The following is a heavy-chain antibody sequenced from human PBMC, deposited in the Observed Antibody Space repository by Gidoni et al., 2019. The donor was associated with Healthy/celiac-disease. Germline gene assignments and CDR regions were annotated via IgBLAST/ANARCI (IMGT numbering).Heavy chain of an antibody. J-gene: IGHJ6*02. CDR3: ARELVRGVMTGYYYYGMDV. D-gene: IGHD3-10*01. V-gene: IGHV3-53*01. Sequence: EVQLVESGGGLIQPGGSLRLSCADSGFTVSRNYMSWVRQAPGKGLEWVSVIYSGGSTYYADSVKGRFTISRDNSKNTLYLQMNSLRAEDTAVYYCARELVRGVMTGYYYYGMDVWGQGTTVTVSS. CDR1: GFTVSRNY. CDR2: IYSGGST.